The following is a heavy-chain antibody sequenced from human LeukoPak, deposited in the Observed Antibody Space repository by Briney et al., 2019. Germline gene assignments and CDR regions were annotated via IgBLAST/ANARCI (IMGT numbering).Heavy chain of an antibody. CDR1: GYSFTSYW. CDR2: IDPGDSDT. Sequence: GESLKISCKGSGYSFTSYWIGWVRQMPGKGLEWMGIIDPGDSDTRYSPSFQGQVTISADKSISTAYLQWSSLKASDTAMYYCARHLFGVVTRGGPHWFDPWGQGTLVTVSS. D-gene: IGHD3-3*01. CDR3: ARHLFGVVTRGGPHWFDP. V-gene: IGHV5-51*01. J-gene: IGHJ5*02.